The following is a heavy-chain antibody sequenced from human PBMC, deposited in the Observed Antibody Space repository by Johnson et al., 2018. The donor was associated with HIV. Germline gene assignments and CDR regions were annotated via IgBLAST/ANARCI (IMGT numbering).Heavy chain of an antibody. CDR2: IYSGGST. J-gene: IGHJ3*02. D-gene: IGHD2-2*01. CDR3: AREGGDCSSTSCYQDAFDI. Sequence: VLLVESGGSVVWPGGSLRLSCAASGFTFNDYGMSWVRHVPGKGLEWVSVIYSGGSTYYADSVKGRFTISRDNSKNTLYLQMNSLRAEDTAVYYCAREGGDCSSTSCYQDAFDIWGQGTMVTVSS. CDR1: GFTFNDYG. V-gene: IGHV3-66*02.